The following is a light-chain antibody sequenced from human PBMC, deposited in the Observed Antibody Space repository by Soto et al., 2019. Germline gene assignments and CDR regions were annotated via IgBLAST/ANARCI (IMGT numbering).Light chain of an antibody. CDR2: DTS. CDR3: LQYGGLPRT. J-gene: IGKJ1*01. CDR1: HSLDSY. Sequence: ETVLTQPPATLSLSPGERATLSCRASHSLDSYLAWYQKKPGQPPRLLIYDTSNRASGIPARFSGSGSGTDFTLNISSLEPEDFEVYFCLQYGGLPRTFGQGTKVDIK. V-gene: IGKV3-11*01.